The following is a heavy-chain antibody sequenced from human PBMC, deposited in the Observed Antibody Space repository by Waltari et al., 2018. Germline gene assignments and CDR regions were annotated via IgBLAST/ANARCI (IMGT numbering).Heavy chain of an antibody. Sequence: QVDLVQSGPAVKKPGASVKVYCKTSGYIFNDYYIHGVRRAPGQGLEWMGWINPNGGATYYAPKFRDRVTISTDTSIGTVYMHLTSLTSDDTALYFCARLSEYWGQGTLITVSS. J-gene: IGHJ1*01. CDR1: GYIFNDYY. CDR2: INPNGGAT. V-gene: IGHV1-2*02. CDR3: ARLSEY.